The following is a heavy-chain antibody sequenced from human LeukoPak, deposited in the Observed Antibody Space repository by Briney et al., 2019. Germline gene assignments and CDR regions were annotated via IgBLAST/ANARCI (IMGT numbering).Heavy chain of an antibody. CDR1: GFTFSSYG. CDR2: ISGSGGST. V-gene: IGHV3-23*01. D-gene: IGHD3-10*01. Sequence: GGTLRLSCAASGFTFSSYGMGWVRQAPGKGLEWVSAISGSGGSTYYADSVKGRFTISRDNSKNTLYLQMNSLRAEDTAVYYCAKDSYYYGSGAGYFDLWGRGTLVTVSS. J-gene: IGHJ2*01. CDR3: AKDSYYYGSGAGYFDL.